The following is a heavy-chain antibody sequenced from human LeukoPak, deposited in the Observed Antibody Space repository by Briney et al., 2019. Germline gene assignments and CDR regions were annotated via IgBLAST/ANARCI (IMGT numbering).Heavy chain of an antibody. CDR1: GFTFSSSS. Sequence: GGSLRLSCAASGFTFSSSSMNWVRQAPGKGLEWVSYITASSSTEYYADSVKGRFTISRDNSKNTLYLQMNSLRAEDTAVYYCAKDADPGVIVIDYWGQGTLVTVSS. J-gene: IGHJ4*02. V-gene: IGHV3-48*01. CDR2: ITASSSTE. D-gene: IGHD3-16*02. CDR3: AKDADPGVIVIDY.